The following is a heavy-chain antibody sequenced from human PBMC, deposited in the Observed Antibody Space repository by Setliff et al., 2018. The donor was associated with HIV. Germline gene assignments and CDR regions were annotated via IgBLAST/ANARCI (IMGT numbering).Heavy chain of an antibody. CDR2: INPNSGGT. V-gene: IGHV1-2*06. CDR1: GYTFTDYY. J-gene: IGHJ6*03. D-gene: IGHD2-15*01. CDR3: AREGLQGSFEYYYYYMEV. Sequence: ASVKVSCKASGYTFTDYYMHWVRQAPGQGLEWMGRINPNSGGTNHAQKFQGRVTMTRDTSISTAYMELSRLRSDDTAVYYCAREGLQGSFEYYYYYMEVWGKGTTVTVSS.